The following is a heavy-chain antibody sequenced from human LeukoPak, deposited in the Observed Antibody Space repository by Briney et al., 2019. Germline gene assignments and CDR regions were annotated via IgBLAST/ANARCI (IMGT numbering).Heavy chain of an antibody. CDR2: INAGNGNT. CDR1: GYTFTSYA. V-gene: IGHV1-3*01. D-gene: IGHD3-3*01. Sequence: ASVKLSYKASGYTFTSYAMHWVRQAPGQRLEWMGWINAGNGNTKYSQKFQGRVTITRDTSASTAYMELSRLRSEDTAVYYCARAPYYDFWSGYYPLYYYYGMDVWGQGPTVTVSS. J-gene: IGHJ6*02. CDR3: ARAPYYDFWSGYYPLYYYYGMDV.